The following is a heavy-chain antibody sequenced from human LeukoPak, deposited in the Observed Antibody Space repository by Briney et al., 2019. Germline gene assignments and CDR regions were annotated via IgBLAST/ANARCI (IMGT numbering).Heavy chain of an antibody. J-gene: IGHJ6*02. Sequence: PSETLSLTCAVYGGSFSGYYWSWIRQPPGKGLEWIGEINHSGSTNYNPSLKSRVTISVDTSKNQFSLKLSSVTAADTAVYYCARGGGGGVPATKYYDILTGLYGDYYYYYGMDVWGQGTTVTVSS. CDR3: ARGGGGGVPATKYYDILTGLYGDYYYYYGMDV. CDR2: INHSGST. CDR1: GGSFSGYY. D-gene: IGHD3-9*01. V-gene: IGHV4-34*01.